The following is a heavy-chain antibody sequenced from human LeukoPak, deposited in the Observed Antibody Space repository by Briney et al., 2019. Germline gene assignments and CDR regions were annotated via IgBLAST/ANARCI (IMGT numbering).Heavy chain of an antibody. CDR3: AGGNIGGYYYYMDV. J-gene: IGHJ6*03. Sequence: SETLSLTCAVYGGSFSGYYWSWIPQPPGKGREGIGEINHSGSTNYNPSLKSRVDILVDTSKNQFSLKLSSVTAADTAVYYCAGGNIGGYYYYMDVWGKGTTVTVSS. D-gene: IGHD2-15*01. CDR2: INHSGST. CDR1: GGSFSGYY. V-gene: IGHV4-34*01.